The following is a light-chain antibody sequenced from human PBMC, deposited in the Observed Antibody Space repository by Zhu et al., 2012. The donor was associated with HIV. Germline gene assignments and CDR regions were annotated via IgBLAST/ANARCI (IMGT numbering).Light chain of an antibody. CDR3: HQYDNSWT. J-gene: IGKJ1*01. V-gene: IGKV3-20*01. CDR1: QSVSSNY. Sequence: EIVLTQSPDTLSLSPGDRATLACRASQSVSSNYVIWYQQKPGQAPRPLIYGASDRASGVPDRFRGSGSGTDFTLTISRLEAEDFAVYYCHQYDNSWTFGQGTKVEIK. CDR2: GAS.